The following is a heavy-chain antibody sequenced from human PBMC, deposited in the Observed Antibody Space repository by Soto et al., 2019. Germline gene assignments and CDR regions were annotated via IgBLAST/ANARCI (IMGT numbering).Heavy chain of an antibody. CDR2: INACNGNT. V-gene: IGHV1-3*01. Sequence: QVQLVQSGAEVKKPGASVKVSCKASGYTFTSYAMHWVRQAPGQRLEWMGWINACNGNTKYSQKFQGRVTITRDTAASTAYMELSSLRSEDTAVYSCARELYRITIFGVVIENNWFDPWGQGTLVTVSS. CDR1: GYTFTSYA. CDR3: ARELYRITIFGVVIENNWFDP. D-gene: IGHD3-3*01. J-gene: IGHJ5*02.